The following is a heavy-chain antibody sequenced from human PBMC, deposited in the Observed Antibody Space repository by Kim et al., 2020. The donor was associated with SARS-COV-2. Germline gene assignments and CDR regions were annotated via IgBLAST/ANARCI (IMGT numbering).Heavy chain of an antibody. D-gene: IGHD6-19*01. Sequence: ASVKVSCKASGYTFTSYAMHWVRQAPGQRLEWMGWINAGNGNTKYSQKFQGRVTITRDTSASTAYMELSSLRSEDTAVYYCARAPIAVAGSWFDPWGQGTLVTVSS. CDR2: INAGNGNT. CDR1: GYTFTSYA. CDR3: ARAPIAVAGSWFDP. J-gene: IGHJ5*02. V-gene: IGHV1-3*01.